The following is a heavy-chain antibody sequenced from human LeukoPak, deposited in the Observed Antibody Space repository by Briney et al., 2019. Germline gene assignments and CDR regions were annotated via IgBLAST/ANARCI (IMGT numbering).Heavy chain of an antibody. V-gene: IGHV3-13*01. CDR2: IGTAGDT. CDR3: ARAVGYSGYDY. D-gene: IGHD5-12*01. Sequence: SGGSLRLTCAASGFTFSSYDMHWVSQATGKGLEWVSAIGTAGDTYYPGSVKGRFTISRENAKNSLYLQMNSLRAGDTAVYYCARAVGYSGYDYWGQGTLVTVSS. CDR1: GFTFSSYD. J-gene: IGHJ4*02.